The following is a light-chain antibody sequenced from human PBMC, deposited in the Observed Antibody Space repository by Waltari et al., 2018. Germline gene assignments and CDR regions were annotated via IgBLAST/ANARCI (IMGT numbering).Light chain of an antibody. CDR2: AAS. CDR1: QSISSH. Sequence: DIQMTQSPSSLSASVGDRVTITCRTSQSISSHLNWYQQKSGQAPKLLIYAASTLPSGFPTRCSGSGSGTAFTLTSSSRKPEDCATYYCQQRYNTPRTFGQGTKVEIK. J-gene: IGKJ1*01. CDR3: QQRYNTPRT. V-gene: IGKV1-39*01.